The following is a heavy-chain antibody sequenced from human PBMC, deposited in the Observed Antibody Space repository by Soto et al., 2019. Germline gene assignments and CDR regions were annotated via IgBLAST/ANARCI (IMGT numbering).Heavy chain of an antibody. CDR2: INPSGGST. Sequence: ASVKVSCKASEYTFTSYYMHWVRQAPGQGLEWMGIINPSGGSTSYAQKFQGRVTMTRDTSTSTVYMELSSLRSEDTAVYYCARARGGGRGYSYGKIADFDYWGQGTLVTVSS. J-gene: IGHJ4*02. CDR1: EYTFTSYY. V-gene: IGHV1-46*01. D-gene: IGHD5-18*01. CDR3: ARARGGGRGYSYGKIADFDY.